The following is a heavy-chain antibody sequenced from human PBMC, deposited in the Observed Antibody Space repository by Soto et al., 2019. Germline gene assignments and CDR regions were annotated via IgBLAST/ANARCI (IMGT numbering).Heavy chain of an antibody. D-gene: IGHD2-15*01. V-gene: IGHV1-46*01. J-gene: IGHJ3*02. CDR2: INPSGGST. CDR1: GYTFTSDY. CDR3: LVARTDAFDI. Sequence: QVQLVQSGAEVKKPGASVKVSCKASGYTFTSDYMHWVRQAPGQGLEWMGIINPSGGSTSYAKKFQGRVTMTRDTYTSTVYLELSSLRSEDTAVYYCLVARTDAFDIWGQGTMVTVSS.